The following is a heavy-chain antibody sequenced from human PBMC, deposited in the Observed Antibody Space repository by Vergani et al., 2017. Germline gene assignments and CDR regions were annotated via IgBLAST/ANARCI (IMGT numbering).Heavy chain of an antibody. J-gene: IGHJ4*02. Sequence: QVQLVQSGAEVKKPGASVKVSCKASGYTFTSYGISWVRQAPGQGLEWMGWISAYNGNTNYAQKLQGRVTMTTDTSTSTAYMELRRLRSDDTAVYYGARVNDERWRQSGFDYWGQGTLVTVSS. CDR3: ARVNDERWRQSGFDY. V-gene: IGHV1-18*04. D-gene: IGHD5-24*01. CDR2: ISAYNGNT. CDR1: GYTFTSYG.